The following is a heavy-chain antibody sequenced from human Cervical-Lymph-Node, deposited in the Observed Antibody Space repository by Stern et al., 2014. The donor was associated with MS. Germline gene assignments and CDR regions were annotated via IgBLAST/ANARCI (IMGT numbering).Heavy chain of an antibody. CDR2: RTKVGNT. V-gene: IGHV3-53*01. Sequence: EVQLVESGGGVIQPGGSLRLSCTASGFTVSRDDMTWVRQAPGKGLEWVSIRTKVGNTFYTDSVKGRFTISRDDSKNTVYLHMTSLRAEDTAMYYCARDTSSPERSDWWGQGTLVTVSS. CDR3: ARDTSSPERSDW. CDR1: GFTVSRDD. J-gene: IGHJ4*02. D-gene: IGHD1-1*01.